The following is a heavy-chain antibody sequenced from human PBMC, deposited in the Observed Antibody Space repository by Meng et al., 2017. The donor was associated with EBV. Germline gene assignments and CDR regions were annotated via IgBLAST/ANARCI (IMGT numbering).Heavy chain of an antibody. Sequence: QVQLVQSGAAVKKPGAPVKVSCKVSGYTLTELCMYWVRQAPGKGLEWMGGYDPEDGETIYALKFQGRVAMTEDTSTDTAYMELSSLRSEDTAVYYCITRAHSSGYYYWGQGTLVTVSS. J-gene: IGHJ4*02. D-gene: IGHD3-22*01. V-gene: IGHV1-24*01. CDR1: GYTLTELC. CDR3: ITRAHSSGYYY. CDR2: YDPEDGET.